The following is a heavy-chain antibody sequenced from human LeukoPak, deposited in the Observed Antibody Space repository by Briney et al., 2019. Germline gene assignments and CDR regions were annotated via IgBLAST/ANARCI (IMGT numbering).Heavy chain of an antibody. V-gene: IGHV1-69*05. J-gene: IGHJ4*02. CDR3: ARDPLGYDSSGYYDY. D-gene: IGHD3-22*01. CDR2: IIPIFGTA. Sequence: SAKVSCKASGGTFSSYAISWVRQAPGQGLEWMGRIIPIFGTANYAQKFQGRVPITTDESTSTAYMELSSLRSEDTAVYYCARDPLGYDSSGYYDYWGQGTLVTVSS. CDR1: GGTFSSYA.